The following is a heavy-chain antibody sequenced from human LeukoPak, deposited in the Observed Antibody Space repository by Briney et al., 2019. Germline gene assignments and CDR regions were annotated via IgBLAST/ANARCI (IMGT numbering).Heavy chain of an antibody. CDR1: GFSFSNYG. CDR2: ISGSGGST. CDR3: AGGGGVGAKY. Sequence: GGSLRLSCAGSGFSFSNYGMSWVRQAPGKGLEWVSTISGSGGSTYYADSVKGRFTISRDNSKNTLYVQVSRLRAEDTAVYYCAGGGGVGAKYWGQGTLVTVSS. V-gene: IGHV3-23*01. D-gene: IGHD1-26*01. J-gene: IGHJ4*02.